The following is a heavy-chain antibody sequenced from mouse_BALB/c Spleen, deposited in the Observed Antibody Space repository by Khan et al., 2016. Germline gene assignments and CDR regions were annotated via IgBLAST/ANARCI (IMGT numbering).Heavy chain of an antibody. CDR1: DFNIKDYY. CDR2: IDPENGDT. Sequence: EVELVESGAELVRSGASVKLSCTASDFNIKDYYMHWVNQRPEQGLEWIGWIDPENGDTEYAPKFQGKATMTADTSSNTAYLQLSSLTSEYTAVYYCAAGGIYVVNYAMDYWGQGTSVTVSS. D-gene: IGHD2-12*01. CDR3: AAGGIYVVNYAMDY. V-gene: IGHV14-4*02. J-gene: IGHJ4*01.